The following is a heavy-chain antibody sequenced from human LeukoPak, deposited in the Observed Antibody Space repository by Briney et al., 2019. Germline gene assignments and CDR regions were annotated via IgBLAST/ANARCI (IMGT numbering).Heavy chain of an antibody. J-gene: IGHJ5*02. CDR1: GFMFSDYF. Sequence: GGSLRLSCAASGFMFSDYFMSWIRQAPGKELEWISYISSNSKYTKYADSVKGRFTISRDNAKKSLYLQMNSLRAEDTAVYYCARGRKYYDILTGYYKLDWFDPWGQGTLVTVSS. D-gene: IGHD3-9*01. V-gene: IGHV3-11*05. CDR3: ARGRKYYDILTGYYKLDWFDP. CDR2: ISSNSKYT.